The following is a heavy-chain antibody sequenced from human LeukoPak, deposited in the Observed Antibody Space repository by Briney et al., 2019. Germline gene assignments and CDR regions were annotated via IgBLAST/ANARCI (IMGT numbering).Heavy chain of an antibody. CDR3: ARGSGRHGRDWFDP. V-gene: IGHV1-8*03. CDR2: MNSNSGNT. J-gene: IGHJ5*02. CDR1: GYTFINHD. Sequence: ASVKVSCKGYGYTFINHDIDWVRQAAGQGLEWMGWMNSNSGNTGYAQKFQGRVTFTRDTPISTAYMELYSLTSDDTAVYYCARGSGRHGRDWFDPWGQGTLVTVSS. D-gene: IGHD6-25*01.